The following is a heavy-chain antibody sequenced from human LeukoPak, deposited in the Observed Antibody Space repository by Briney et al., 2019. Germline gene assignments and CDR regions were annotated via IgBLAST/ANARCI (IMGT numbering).Heavy chain of an antibody. CDR3: ARVKYSGSYPHDY. CDR1: GFTFSDYY. J-gene: IGHJ4*02. D-gene: IGHD1-26*01. Sequence: GGSLRLSCAASGFTFSDYYMSWIRQAPGKGLEWVSYISSSCSTIYYADSVKGRFTISRDNAKKSLYLQMNSLRAEDTALYYCARVKYSGSYPHDYWGQGTLVTVSS. V-gene: IGHV3-11*01. CDR2: ISSSCSTI.